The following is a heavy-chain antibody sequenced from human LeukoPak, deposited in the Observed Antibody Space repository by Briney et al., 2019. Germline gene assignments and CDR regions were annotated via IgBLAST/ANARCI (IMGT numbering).Heavy chain of an antibody. CDR1: GFTFSSYG. V-gene: IGHV3-23*01. CDR2: ISGSGEST. Sequence: GGSLRLSCAASGFTFSSYGMNWVRQAPGKGLEWVSGISGSGESTYYADSVKGRFTISRDNSKNTLYLRMNSLRAEDTAVYYCAHGAMYQLDYWGQGTLVTVSP. CDR3: AHGAMYQLDY. J-gene: IGHJ4*02. D-gene: IGHD2-2*01.